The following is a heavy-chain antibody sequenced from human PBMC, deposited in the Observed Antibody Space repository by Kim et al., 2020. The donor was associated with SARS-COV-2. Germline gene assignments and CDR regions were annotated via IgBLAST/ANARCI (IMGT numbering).Heavy chain of an antibody. CDR3: TTVIMGPVGVVAY. Sequence: YAAPVKGRFTISRDDSKNTLYLQMNSLKTEDTAVYYCTTVIMGPVGVVAYWGQGTLVTVSS. V-gene: IGHV3-15*01. D-gene: IGHD3-16*01. J-gene: IGHJ4*02.